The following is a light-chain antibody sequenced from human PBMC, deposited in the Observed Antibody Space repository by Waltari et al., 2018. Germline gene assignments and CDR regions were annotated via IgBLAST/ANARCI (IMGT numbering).Light chain of an antibody. V-gene: IGKV1-39*01. J-gene: IGKJ2*03. Sequence: DIQMTQSQSSLSASVGDRVTITCRASQNISPYVNWYQQKPGKAPKLLIYGASNLQTGVPSRFSGRGSGTEFTLTISRLQPEDFATYYCQRSYTSPYSFGQGTRLEIK. CDR3: QRSYTSPYS. CDR2: GAS. CDR1: QNISPY.